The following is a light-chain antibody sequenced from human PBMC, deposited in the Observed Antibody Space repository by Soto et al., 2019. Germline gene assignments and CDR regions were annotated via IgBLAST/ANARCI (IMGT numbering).Light chain of an antibody. CDR2: SNN. CDR3: AAWDDTLSGPV. J-gene: IGLJ3*02. Sequence: QPVLTQPPSASGTPGQRVTISCSGSSSNIGSNYVYWYQQLPGTAPKLLIYSNNQRPSGVPDRFSGAKSGTSASLAISGLRSEDEAEYYCAAWDDTLSGPVFGGGTKVTVL. V-gene: IGLV1-47*01. CDR1: SSNIGSNY.